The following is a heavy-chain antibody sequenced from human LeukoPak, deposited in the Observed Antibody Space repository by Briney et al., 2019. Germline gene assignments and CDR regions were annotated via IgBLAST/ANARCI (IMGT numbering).Heavy chain of an antibody. Sequence: PGGSLRLSCAASGFTFSSYSMNWVRQAPGKGLEWVSSISSSSSYIYYADSVKGRFTISRDNAKNSLYLQMNSLRAEDTAVYYCARGGDDVSVWFDPWGQGTLVTVSS. CDR1: GFTFSSYS. V-gene: IGHV3-21*01. D-gene: IGHD3-16*01. J-gene: IGHJ5*02. CDR2: ISSSSSYI. CDR3: ARGGDDVSVWFDP.